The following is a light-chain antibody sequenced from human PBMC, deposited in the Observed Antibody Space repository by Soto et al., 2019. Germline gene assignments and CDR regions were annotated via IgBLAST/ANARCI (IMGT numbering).Light chain of an antibody. J-gene: IGLJ1*01. CDR2: DVT. CDR3: NSYTSASTYV. Sequence: QSVLTKPASVSGSPGQSITISCTGTGGDIGSYNYVSWYQHHPGKVPNFIIYDVTNRPSGVSDRFSGSKSGNTASLTISGLHAEDEDDYYCNSYTSASTYVFGTGTKVTVL. V-gene: IGLV2-14*03. CDR1: GGDIGSYNY.